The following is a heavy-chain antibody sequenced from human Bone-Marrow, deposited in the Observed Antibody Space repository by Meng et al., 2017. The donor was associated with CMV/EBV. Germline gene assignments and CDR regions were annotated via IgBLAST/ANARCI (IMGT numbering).Heavy chain of an antibody. CDR2: ISAYNGNT. D-gene: IGHD2-2*01. CDR3: AASVPAASYYYGMDV. V-gene: IGHV1-18*01. J-gene: IGHJ6*02. Sequence: ASVKVSCKASGYTFTSYGISWVRQAPGQGLEWMGWISAYNGNTNYAQKFQGRVTMTRDTSISTAYMELSRLRSDDTAVYYCAASVPAASYYYGMDVWGQGTTVTVSS. CDR1: GYTFTSYG.